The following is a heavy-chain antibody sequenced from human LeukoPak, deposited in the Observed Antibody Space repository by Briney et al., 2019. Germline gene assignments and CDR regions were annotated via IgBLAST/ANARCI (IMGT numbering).Heavy chain of an antibody. CDR1: GFTFRSYG. D-gene: IGHD2/OR15-2a*01. J-gene: IGHJ6*02. Sequence: GGSLRLSCAASGFTFRSYGMHWVRQAPGKGLEWVAAIWYDGSNKYYADSVKGRFTISRDNPKNTLYLQMNSLRAEDTAVYYCARDLSIDPSCYYGMDVWGQGTTVTVSS. CDR3: ARDLSIDPSCYYGMDV. CDR2: IWYDGSNK. V-gene: IGHV3-33*01.